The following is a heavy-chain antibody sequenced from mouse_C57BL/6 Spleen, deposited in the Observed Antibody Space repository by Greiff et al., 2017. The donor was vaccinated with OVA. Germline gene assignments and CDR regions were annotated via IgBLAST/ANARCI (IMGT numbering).Heavy chain of an antibody. CDR1: GYAFSSSW. V-gene: IGHV1-82*01. J-gene: IGHJ4*01. Sequence: QVQLQQSGPELVKPGASVKISCKASGYAFSSSWMNWVKQRPGKGLEWIGRIYPGDGDTNYNGKFKGKATLTADKSSSTAYMQLSSLTSEDSAVYFCARRDSNGGAYAMDYWGQGTSVTVSS. CDR3: ARRDSNGGAYAMDY. CDR2: IYPGDGDT.